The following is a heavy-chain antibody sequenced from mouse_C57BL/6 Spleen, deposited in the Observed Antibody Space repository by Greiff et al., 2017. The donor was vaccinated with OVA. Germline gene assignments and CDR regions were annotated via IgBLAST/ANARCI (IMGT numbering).Heavy chain of an antibody. CDR3: ARIYGRDYAMDY. Sequence: VQLVESGAELVRPGTSVKVSCKASGYAFTNYLIEWVKQRPGQGLEWIGVINPGSGGTNYNEKFKGKATLTADKSSSTAYMQLSSLTSEDSAVYFCARIYGRDYAMDYWGQGTSVTVSS. CDR1: GYAFTNYL. J-gene: IGHJ4*01. D-gene: IGHD2-1*01. CDR2: INPGSGGT. V-gene: IGHV1-54*01.